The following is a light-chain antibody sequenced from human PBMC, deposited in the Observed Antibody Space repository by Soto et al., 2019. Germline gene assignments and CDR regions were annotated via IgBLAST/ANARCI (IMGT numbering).Light chain of an antibody. V-gene: IGKV1-39*01. J-gene: IGKJ2*01. CDR3: QQYYSSPYT. CDR1: QTITTY. CDR2: GAS. Sequence: DIQLTQSPSSLSASVGDRVTITCRASQTITTYLSWFQQKPGKAPKLLVYGASSLQSGVPSRFSGSGSGTEFTLTISSLQSEDFATYYCQQYYSSPYTFGQGTKLEV.